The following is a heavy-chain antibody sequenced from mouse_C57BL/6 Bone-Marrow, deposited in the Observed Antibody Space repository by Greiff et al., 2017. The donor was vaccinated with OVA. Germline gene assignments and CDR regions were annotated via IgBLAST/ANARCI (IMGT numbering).Heavy chain of an antibody. Sequence: DVMLVESGGGLVKPGGSLKLSCAASGFTFSSYAMSWVRQTPEKRLEWVATISDGGSYTYYPDTVKGRFTISRDNAKNNLYLQMSHLKSEDTAMYYCARYGNYDYWGQGTTLTVSS. V-gene: IGHV5-4*03. CDR1: GFTFSSYA. CDR3: ARYGNYDY. J-gene: IGHJ2*01. CDR2: ISDGGSYT. D-gene: IGHD2-10*02.